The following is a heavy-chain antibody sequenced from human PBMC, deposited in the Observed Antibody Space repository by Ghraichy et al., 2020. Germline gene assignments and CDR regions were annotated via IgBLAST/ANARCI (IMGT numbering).Heavy chain of an antibody. D-gene: IGHD1-26*01. CDR3: AKSLKVGANYSVSDY. V-gene: IGHV3-23*01. J-gene: IGHJ4*02. CDR2: ITGSGGST. Sequence: GGSLRLSCAASGFTFSTYAMSWVRQAPGKGLEWVSAITGSGGSTYYADSVKGRFTISRDNSKNTLYLQVNSLRAEDTAVYYCAKSLKVGANYSVSDYWGQGTLVTVSS. CDR1: GFTFSTYA.